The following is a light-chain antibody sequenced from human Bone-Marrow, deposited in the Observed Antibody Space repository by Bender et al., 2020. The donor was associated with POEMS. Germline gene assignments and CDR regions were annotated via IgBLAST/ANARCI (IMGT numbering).Light chain of an antibody. CDR3: QSYDNSLGGWV. V-gene: IGLV2-14*02. Sequence: QSALTQPASVSGSPGQSITISCTGSDVGNYNLVSWYQQHPGKAPRLIIYEGNNRPSGVPDRFSGSKSGTSASLAITGLQAEDEGDYYCQSYDNSLGGWVFGGGTKLTVL. J-gene: IGLJ3*02. CDR1: DVGNYNL. CDR2: EGN.